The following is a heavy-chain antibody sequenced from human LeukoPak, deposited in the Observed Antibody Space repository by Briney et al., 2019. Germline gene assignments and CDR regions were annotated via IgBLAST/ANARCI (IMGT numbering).Heavy chain of an antibody. J-gene: IGHJ4*02. V-gene: IGHV3-30*18. D-gene: IGHD3-22*01. CDR1: GFTFSSYG. CDR3: AKDTYYYDSSGYPHPDY. CDR2: ISYDGSNK. Sequence: PGRSLRLSCAASGFTFSSYGMHWVRQAPGKGLGWVAVISYDGSNKYYADSVKGRFTISRDNSKNTLYLQMNSLRAEDTAVYYCAKDTYYYDSSGYPHPDYWGQGTLVTVSS.